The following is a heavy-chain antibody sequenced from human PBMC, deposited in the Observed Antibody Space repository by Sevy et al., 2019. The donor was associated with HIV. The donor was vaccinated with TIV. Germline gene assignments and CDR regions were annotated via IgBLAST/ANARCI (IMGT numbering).Heavy chain of an antibody. CDR3: AKEDDAFDV. V-gene: IGHV3-33*03. Sequence: GGSLRLSCAGSGFTFSNYAMHWVRQAPGKGLECVAGLWSHGRREYYADFAKGRFTISRDNSKNTVYLHMDSLRTDDTAVYYGAKEDDAFDVWGQGTMVTVSS. CDR2: LWSHGRRE. CDR1: GFTFSNYA. J-gene: IGHJ3*01.